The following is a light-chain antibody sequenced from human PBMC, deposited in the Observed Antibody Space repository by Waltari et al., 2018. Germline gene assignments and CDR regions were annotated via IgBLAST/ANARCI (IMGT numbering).Light chain of an antibody. V-gene: IGKV1-33*01. CDR2: DAS. CDR3: QQYDNFLVT. Sequence: DIQMTQSPSSLSASVGDRVTITCQASQDISNYLNWYQQKPGKAPKLLIYDASNVETGVPSRFSGSGSGTDFTFTISSLQPEDIATYYCQQYDNFLVTFGGGTKVEIK. J-gene: IGKJ4*01. CDR1: QDISNY.